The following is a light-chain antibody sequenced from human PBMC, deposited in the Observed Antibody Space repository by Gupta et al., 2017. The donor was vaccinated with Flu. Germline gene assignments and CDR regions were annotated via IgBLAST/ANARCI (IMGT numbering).Light chain of an antibody. CDR3: QSST. Sequence: EIVLTQSPGTLSLSPGERATLSCRASQSVSSSYLAWYQQKPGQAPRLLIYGPSSRATGMPDRFSGSGSGTDFTLTISRLEPEDFAVDYCQSSTFGPGTKVDIK. CDR2: GPS. J-gene: IGKJ3*01. V-gene: IGKV3-20*01. CDR1: QSVSSSY.